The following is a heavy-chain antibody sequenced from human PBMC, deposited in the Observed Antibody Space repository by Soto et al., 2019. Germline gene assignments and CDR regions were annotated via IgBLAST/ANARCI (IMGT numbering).Heavy chain of an antibody. CDR3: AGDGVVPMMD. Sequence: QVQMVQSGAEVKKPGASVKVSCKASGNSFTGYYVHWVRQAPGQGLEWVGWINPECGGTNYARKVQGRVTMTRHTSINSAYMALSSPRADDTAGYCCAGDGVVPMMDWGQGTLVTVSS. V-gene: IGHV1-2*02. CDR1: GNSFTGYY. D-gene: IGHD5-12*01. CDR2: INPECGGT. J-gene: IGHJ4*02.